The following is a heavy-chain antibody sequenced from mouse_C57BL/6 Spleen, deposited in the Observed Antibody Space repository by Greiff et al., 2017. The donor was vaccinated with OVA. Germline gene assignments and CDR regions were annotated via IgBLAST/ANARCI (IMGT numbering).Heavy chain of an antibody. D-gene: IGHD4-1*01. J-gene: IGHJ4*01. Sequence: EVQLQQSGPELVKPGASVKISCKASGYTFTDYYMNWVKQSHGKSLEWIGDINPNNGGTSYNQKFKGKATLTVDKSSSTAYMELRSLTSEDSAVYYCARRNWNWDDAMDYWGQGTSVTVSS. CDR3: ARRNWNWDDAMDY. V-gene: IGHV1-26*01. CDR1: GYTFTDYY. CDR2: INPNNGGT.